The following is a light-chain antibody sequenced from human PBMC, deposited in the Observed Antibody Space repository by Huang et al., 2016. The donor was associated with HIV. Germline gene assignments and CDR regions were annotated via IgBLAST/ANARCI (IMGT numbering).Light chain of an antibody. V-gene: IGKV1-39*01. CDR2: GAS. CDR1: QNINNC. CDR3: QQAYSSPKT. J-gene: IGKJ1*01. Sequence: DIQMTQSPSSLSASVGDRVIISCRASQNINNCLSWYRQKLGKAPEPLIYGASTLHSGVPSRFSGSVSGTDFSLTITSLQPEDFATYYCQQAYSSPKTFGQGTKVEIK.